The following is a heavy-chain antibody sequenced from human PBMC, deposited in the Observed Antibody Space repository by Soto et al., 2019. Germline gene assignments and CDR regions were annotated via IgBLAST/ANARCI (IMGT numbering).Heavy chain of an antibody. CDR2: INHSGST. Sequence: HSETLSLSCAVYGGSFSCYYWSWIGQPPGKGLEWIGEINHSGSTNYNPSLKSRVTISVDTSKNQFSLKLSSVTAADTAVYYCASTDSSGYTFDYWGQGTLVTVSS. D-gene: IGHD3-22*01. CDR1: GGSFSCYY. J-gene: IGHJ4*02. V-gene: IGHV4-34*01. CDR3: ASTDSSGYTFDY.